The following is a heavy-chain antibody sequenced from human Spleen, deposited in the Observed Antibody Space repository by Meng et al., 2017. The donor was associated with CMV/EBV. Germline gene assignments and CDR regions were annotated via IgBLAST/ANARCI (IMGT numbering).Heavy chain of an antibody. CDR2: IISSGSAI. J-gene: IGHJ6*02. V-gene: IGHV3-11*01. Sequence: GESLKISCAASGFTFSDYYMTWIRQAPGKGLEWVSYIISSGSAIYYADSVKGRFTISRDNAKNSLYLQMNSLRAEDTAVYYCARDYSSSSSRHFGMDVWGQGTTVTVS. D-gene: IGHD6-6*01. CDR1: GFTFSDYY. CDR3: ARDYSSSSSRHFGMDV.